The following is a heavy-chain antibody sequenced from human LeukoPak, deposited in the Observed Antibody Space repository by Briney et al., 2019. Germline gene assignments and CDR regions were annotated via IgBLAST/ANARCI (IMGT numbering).Heavy chain of an antibody. CDR2: IFHTGNI. Sequence: SETLSLTCAVSGAPINSYYWSWIRQAPGKGLEWIGYIFHTGNIDYNPSLRSRATMTLDTSRNHLSLSLRSLTAADTAVYYCARAGPRRDGYNVDYWGQGTLVTVSS. CDR3: ARAGPRRDGYNVDY. D-gene: IGHD5-24*01. J-gene: IGHJ4*02. V-gene: IGHV4-59*08. CDR1: GAPINSYY.